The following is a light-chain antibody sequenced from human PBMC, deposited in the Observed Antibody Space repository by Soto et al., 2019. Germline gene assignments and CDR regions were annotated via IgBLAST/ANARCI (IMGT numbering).Light chain of an antibody. CDR1: RSNIGAGYD. Sequence: QSVLTQPPSVSGAPGQRVTISCTGSRSNIGAGYDVHWYQQLPGTAPKLLIYGNSNRPSGVPDRFSGSKSGTSASLAITGLQAEDEAYYYCQSYDSSLSGPYVVFGGGTKLTVL. V-gene: IGLV1-40*01. J-gene: IGLJ2*01. CDR3: QSYDSSLSGPYVV. CDR2: GNS.